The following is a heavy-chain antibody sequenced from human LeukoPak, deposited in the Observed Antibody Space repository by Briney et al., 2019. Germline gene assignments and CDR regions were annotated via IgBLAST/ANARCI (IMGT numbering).Heavy chain of an antibody. CDR2: LWYDGSNK. Sequence: PGGSLRLACAASGLTFSTYGMHWVRQAPGKGLEWVAVLWYDGSNKYYADSVKGRFTISRDTSKNTLYLKMSDLRAEDTAVYYCAREGRYSSGWHNWYFDLWGRGTLVSVSS. CDR3: AREGRYSSGWHNWYFDL. J-gene: IGHJ2*01. V-gene: IGHV3-33*01. D-gene: IGHD6-19*01. CDR1: GLTFSTYG.